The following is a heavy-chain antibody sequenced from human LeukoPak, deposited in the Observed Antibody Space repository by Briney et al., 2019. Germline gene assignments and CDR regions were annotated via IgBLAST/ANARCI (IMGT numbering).Heavy chain of an antibody. V-gene: IGHV4-39*02. CDR2: IYYSGNT. J-gene: IGHJ5*02. Sequence: SETLSLTCTVSGDSIRSSEYYWGWIRQPPGKGLEWIGNIYYSGNTYYNPSLKSRVTISVDTSNNQFSLKLSSVTAADTAVYYCAREVTTPKNWFDPWGQGTLVTVSS. CDR1: GDSIRSSEYY. CDR3: AREVTTPKNWFDP. D-gene: IGHD1-1*01.